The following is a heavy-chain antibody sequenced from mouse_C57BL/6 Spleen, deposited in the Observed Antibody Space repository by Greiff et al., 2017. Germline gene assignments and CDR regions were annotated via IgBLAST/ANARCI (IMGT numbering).Heavy chain of an antibody. J-gene: IGHJ3*01. CDR1: GYSITSGYY. CDR2: ISYDGSN. V-gene: IGHV3-6*01. Sequence: DVKLVESGPGLVKPSQSLSLTCSVTGYSITSGYYWNWIRQFPGNKLEWMGYISYDGSNNYNPSLKNRISITRDTSKNQFFLKLNSVTTEDTATYYCAREIPGGAYWGQGTLVTVSA. CDR3: AREIPGGAY.